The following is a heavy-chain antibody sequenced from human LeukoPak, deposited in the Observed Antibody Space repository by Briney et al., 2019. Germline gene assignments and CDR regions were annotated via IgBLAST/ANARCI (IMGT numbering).Heavy chain of an antibody. V-gene: IGHV1-18*01. Sequence: ASVKVSCKASGYTFTSYGISWVRQAPGQGLEWMGWISAYNGNTNYAQELQGRVTMTTDTSTSTAYMELRSLRSDDTAVYYCGRITMVRGVIIRFDYWGQGTLVTVSS. J-gene: IGHJ4*02. CDR2: ISAYNGNT. CDR3: GRITMVRGVIIRFDY. CDR1: GYTFTSYG. D-gene: IGHD3-10*01.